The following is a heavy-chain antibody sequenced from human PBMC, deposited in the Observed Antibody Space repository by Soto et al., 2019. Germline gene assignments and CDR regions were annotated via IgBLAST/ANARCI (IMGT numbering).Heavy chain of an antibody. V-gene: IGHV4-59*01. CDR2: IYYSGST. D-gene: IGHD3-3*01. CDR1: GGSISSYY. J-gene: IGHJ6*02. CDR3: ARDFWSGYYLYGMDV. Sequence: SETLSLTCTVSGGSISSYYWSWIRQPPGKGLEWIGYIYYSGSTNYNPSLKSRVTISVDTSKNQFSLKLSSVTAADTAVYYCARDFWSGYYLYGMDVWGQGTTVT.